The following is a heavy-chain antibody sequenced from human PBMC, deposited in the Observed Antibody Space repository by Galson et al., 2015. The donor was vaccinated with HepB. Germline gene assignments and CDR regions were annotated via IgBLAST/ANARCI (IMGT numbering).Heavy chain of an antibody. J-gene: IGHJ6*02. D-gene: IGHD6-6*01. CDR2: ISYDGSNK. CDR3: AKDRSSTDYYYYGMDV. Sequence: LRPSCAASGFTFSSYGMHWVRQAPGKGLEWVAVISYDGSNKYYADSVKGRFTISRDNSKNTLYLQMNSLRAEDTAVYYCAKDRSSTDYYYYGMDVWGQGTTVTVSS. V-gene: IGHV3-30*18. CDR1: GFTFSSYG.